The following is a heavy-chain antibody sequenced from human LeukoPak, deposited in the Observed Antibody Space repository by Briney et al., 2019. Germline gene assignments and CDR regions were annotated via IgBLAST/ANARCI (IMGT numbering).Heavy chain of an antibody. D-gene: IGHD3-16*01. V-gene: IGHV4-39*01. CDR2: IYYSGST. J-gene: IGHJ4*02. Sequence: SETLSLTCTVSGGSISSSTYYWGWIRRPPGRGLEWIGSIYYSGSTYYNPSLKSRVTVSVDTSKNQFSLNLSSVTAADTAVYYCVRGSTLRHYQYWGQGTLVTVSS. CDR3: VRGSTLRHYQY. CDR1: GGSISSSTYY.